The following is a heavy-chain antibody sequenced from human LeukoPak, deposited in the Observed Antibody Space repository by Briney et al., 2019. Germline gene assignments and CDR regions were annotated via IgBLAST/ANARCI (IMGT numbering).Heavy chain of an antibody. D-gene: IGHD6-19*01. CDR3: ARFSRSIPVVF. CDR2: IKQDGSNQ. J-gene: IGHJ4*02. V-gene: IGHV3-7*01. Sequence: GGSLRLSCAAPGFSFSSYWMSWVRQAPGKGLEWVANIKQDGSNQQYVDSVKGRFAISRDNAKNSLYLQMTSLRAEDTAVYYCARFSRSIPVVFWGQGTLVTVSP. CDR1: GFSFSSYW.